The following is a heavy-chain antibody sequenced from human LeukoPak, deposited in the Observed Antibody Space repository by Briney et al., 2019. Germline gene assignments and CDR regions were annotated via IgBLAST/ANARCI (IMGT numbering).Heavy chain of an antibody. CDR3: ARHNDVPAAIFGAFDI. V-gene: IGHV1-69*06. CDR1: GGTFSSYA. J-gene: IGHJ3*02. Sequence: SVKVSCKASGGTFSSYAISWVRQAPGQGLEWMGGIIPIFGTANYAQKFQGRVTITADKSTSTAYMGLSSLRSEDTAVYYCARHNDVPAAIFGAFDIWGQGTMVTVSS. D-gene: IGHD2-2*02. CDR2: IIPIFGTA.